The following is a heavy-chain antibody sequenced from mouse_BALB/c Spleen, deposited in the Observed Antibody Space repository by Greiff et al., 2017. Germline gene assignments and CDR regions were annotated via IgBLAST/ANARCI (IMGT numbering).Heavy chain of an antibody. V-gene: IGHV1-4*02. CDR1: GYTFTSYT. Sequence: QVQLQQSAAELARPGASVKMSCKASGYTFTSYTMHWVKQRPGQGLEWIGYINPSSGYTEYNQKFKDKTTLTADKSSSTAYMQLSSLTSEDSAVYYCARYYYGSSLFDYWGQGTTLTVSS. J-gene: IGHJ2*01. CDR3: ARYYYGSSLFDY. CDR2: INPSSGYT. D-gene: IGHD1-1*01.